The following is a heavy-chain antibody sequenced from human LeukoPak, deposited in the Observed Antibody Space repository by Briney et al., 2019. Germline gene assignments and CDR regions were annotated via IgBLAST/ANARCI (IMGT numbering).Heavy chain of an antibody. J-gene: IGHJ4*02. CDR1: GYTFTGYY. V-gene: IGHV1-2*02. CDR2: INPNSGGT. D-gene: IGHD3-10*01. Sequence: ASAKVSCKASGYTFTGYYMHWVRQAPGQGLEWMGWINPNSGGTNYAQKFQGRVTMTRDTSISTAYMELSRLRSDDTAVYYCARGVYYYGSGSYLYWGQGTLVTVSS. CDR3: ARGVYYYGSGSYLY.